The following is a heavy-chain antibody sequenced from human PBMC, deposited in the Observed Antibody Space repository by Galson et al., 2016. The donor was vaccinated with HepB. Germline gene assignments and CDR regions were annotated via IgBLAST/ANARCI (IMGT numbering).Heavy chain of an antibody. D-gene: IGHD2-2*01. CDR3: ARDSDQYCSTTSCYDGYFDY. Sequence: LEWVAFIWYDGSNKYYADSVTGRFTISRDNSKKTLYLQMNSLRAEDTAVYYCARDSDQYCSTTSCYDGYFDYWGQGTRVTVSS. CDR2: IWYDGSNK. V-gene: IGHV3-33*01. J-gene: IGHJ4*02.